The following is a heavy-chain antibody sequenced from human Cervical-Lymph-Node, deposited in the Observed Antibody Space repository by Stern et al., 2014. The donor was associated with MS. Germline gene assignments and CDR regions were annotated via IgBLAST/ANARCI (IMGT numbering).Heavy chain of an antibody. CDR2: INPSGGRT. CDR1: GYTFSSYY. D-gene: IGHD3-22*01. J-gene: IGHJ4*02. Sequence: QVQLVQSGAEVKEPGASVKLSCEASGYTFSSYYMHWVRQAPGQGLECMGMINPSGGRTTYAQSLQGRVTMTRDPSTTTVYLELSSLRYEDTAMYYCARNYDILGNYEFDNWGQGTLVTVSS. V-gene: IGHV1-46*01. CDR3: ARNYDILGNYEFDN.